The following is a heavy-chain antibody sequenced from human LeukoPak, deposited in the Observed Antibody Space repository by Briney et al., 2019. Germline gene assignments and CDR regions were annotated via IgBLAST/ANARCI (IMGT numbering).Heavy chain of an antibody. CDR2: ISSSSSYI. J-gene: IGHJ6*02. V-gene: IGHV3-21*01. CDR3: ARVGYSSGWYGGYYYYGMDV. CDR1: GFTFSSYS. Sequence: GGSLRLSCAASGFTFSSYSMNWVRQAPGKGLEWVSSISSSSSYIYYADSVKGRFTISRDNAKNSLYLQMNSLRAEDTAVYYCARVGYSSGWYGGYYYYGMDVWGQGTTVTVFS. D-gene: IGHD6-19*01.